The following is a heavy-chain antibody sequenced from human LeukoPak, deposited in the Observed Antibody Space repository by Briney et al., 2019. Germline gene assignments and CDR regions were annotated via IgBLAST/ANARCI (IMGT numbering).Heavy chain of an antibody. CDR2: INPNSGGT. CDR1: GYTFTGYY. D-gene: IGHD3-3*01. V-gene: IGHV1-2*02. J-gene: IGHJ4*02. CDR3: ARVLTRPYYDFWSGYYRGLGFDY. Sequence: ASVKVSCKASGYTFTGYYMHWVRQAPGQGLEWMGWINPNSGGTNYAQKFQGRVTMTRDTSISTAYMELSRLRSDDTAVYYCARVLTRPYYDFWSGYYRGLGFDYWGQGTLVTVSS.